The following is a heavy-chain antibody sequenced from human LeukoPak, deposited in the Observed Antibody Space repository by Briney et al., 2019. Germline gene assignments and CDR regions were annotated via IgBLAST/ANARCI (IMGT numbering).Heavy chain of an antibody. CDR2: ISYSGST. Sequence: SETLSLTCTVSGGSISSSGYYWGWIRQPPGKGLEWIGSISYSGSTYYNSSLKSRVTISVDTSKNQFSLKLTSVTAADTAVYYCARDLRSGTSRSGQWGQGTLVTVSS. CDR3: ARDLRSGTSRSGQ. J-gene: IGHJ4*02. D-gene: IGHD3-10*01. V-gene: IGHV4-39*02. CDR1: GGSISSSGYY.